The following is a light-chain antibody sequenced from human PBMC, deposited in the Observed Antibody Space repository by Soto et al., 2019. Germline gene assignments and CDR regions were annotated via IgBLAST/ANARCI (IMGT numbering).Light chain of an antibody. Sequence: QSVLTQPPSASGTPGQRVTISCSGSSSNIGSSPVNWYQQLPGTAPKLLIYGNNQRPSGVPDRFSGSKSGTSASLAIGGLQSEDEAEYYCATWDDNLNGPVFGGGTQLTVL. CDR2: GNN. CDR3: ATWDDNLNGPV. J-gene: IGLJ3*02. CDR1: SSNIGSSP. V-gene: IGLV1-44*01.